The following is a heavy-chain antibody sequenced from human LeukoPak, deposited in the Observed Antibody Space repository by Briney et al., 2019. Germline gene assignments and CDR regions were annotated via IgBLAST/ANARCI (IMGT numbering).Heavy chain of an antibody. CDR1: GFTFSSYG. Sequence: PGGSLRLSCAASGFTFSSYGMHWVRQAPGKGLEWVAFIRYDGSNKYYADSVKGRFTISRDNSKNTLYLQMNSLRAEDTAVYYCAKGPDPYGSGSYGDYWGQGTLVTVSS. D-gene: IGHD3-10*01. CDR3: AKGPDPYGSGSYGDY. CDR2: IRYDGSNK. J-gene: IGHJ4*02. V-gene: IGHV3-30*02.